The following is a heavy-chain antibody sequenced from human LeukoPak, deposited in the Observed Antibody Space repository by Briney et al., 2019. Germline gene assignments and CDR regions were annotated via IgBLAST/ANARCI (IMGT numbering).Heavy chain of an antibody. CDR2: IYYSGST. D-gene: IGHD3-9*01. V-gene: IGHV4-30-4*08. CDR3: ARPARYFGPMDV. CDR1: GGSISSGDYY. J-gene: IGHJ6*03. Sequence: SETLSLTCTVSGGSISSGDYYWSWIRQPPGKGLEWTGYIYYSGSTYYTPSLKSRVTISVDTSKNQVSLKLSSVTAADTAVYYCARPARYFGPMDVWGKGTTVTVSS.